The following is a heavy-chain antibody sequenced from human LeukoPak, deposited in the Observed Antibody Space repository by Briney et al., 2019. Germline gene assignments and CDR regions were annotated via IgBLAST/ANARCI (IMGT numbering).Heavy chain of an antibody. CDR2: IYGDGSFT. J-gene: IGHJ6*02. V-gene: IGHV3-74*01. Sequence: GGSLRLSCAASGFTFSNFWMHWVRQAPGEGLVWVALIYGDGSFTRYADSVKGRFTSSRDNSKNTLYLQMNSLRAEDTAVYYCAKTLGYCSSTSCYRDYYYYGMDVWGQGTTVTVSS. CDR3: AKTLGYCSSTSCYRDYYYYGMDV. CDR1: GFTFSNFW. D-gene: IGHD2-2*01.